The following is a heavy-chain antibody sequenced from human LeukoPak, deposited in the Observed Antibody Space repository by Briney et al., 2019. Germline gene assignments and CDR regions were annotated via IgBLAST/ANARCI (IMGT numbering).Heavy chain of an antibody. CDR1: GFTFGDYA. J-gene: IGHJ4*02. Sequence: GGSLRLSCTASGFTFGDYAMSWFRQAPGKGLEWVGFIRSKAYGGTTEYAASVKGRFTISRDDSKSIAYLQMNSLKTEDTAVYYCTRYDSSGYYYGVFDYWGQGTLVTVSS. V-gene: IGHV3-49*03. D-gene: IGHD3-22*01. CDR3: TRYDSSGYYYGVFDY. CDR2: IRSKAYGGTT.